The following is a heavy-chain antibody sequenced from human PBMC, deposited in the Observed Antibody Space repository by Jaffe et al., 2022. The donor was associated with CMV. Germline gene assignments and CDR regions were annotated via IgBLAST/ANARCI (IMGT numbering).Heavy chain of an antibody. CDR3: AREGFYGDYYYYMDV. J-gene: IGHJ6*03. CDR2: INAGNGNT. V-gene: IGHV1-3*01. CDR1: GYTFTSYA. Sequence: QVQLVQSGAEVKKPGASVKVSCKASGYTFTSYAMHWVRQAPGQRLEWMGWINAGNGNTKYSQKFQGRVTITRDTSASTAYMELSSLRSEDTAVYYCAREGFYGDYYYYMDVWGKGTTVTVSS. D-gene: IGHD4-17*01.